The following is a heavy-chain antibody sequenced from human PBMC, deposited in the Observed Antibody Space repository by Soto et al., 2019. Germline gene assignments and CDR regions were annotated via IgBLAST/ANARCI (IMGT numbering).Heavy chain of an antibody. CDR1: GFTFSTYA. D-gene: IGHD6-13*01. V-gene: IGHV3-23*01. Sequence: GGSLRLSCAASGFTFSTYAMTWVRQAPGKGLEWVSAISGSGGSTYYADSVKGRFTISRDSSKNTLYLQMNSLRAEDTAVYYCAKVRDSSTRREFDYWGQGTLVTVSS. CDR3: AKVRDSSTRREFDY. CDR2: ISGSGGST. J-gene: IGHJ4*02.